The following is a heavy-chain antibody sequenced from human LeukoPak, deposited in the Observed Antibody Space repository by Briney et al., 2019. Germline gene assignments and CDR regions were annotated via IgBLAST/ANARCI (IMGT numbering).Heavy chain of an antibody. CDR3: ARGVYCSSTSCPYYFDY. D-gene: IGHD2-2*01. J-gene: IGHJ4*02. CDR2: TYYRSKWYN. V-gene: IGHV6-1*01. CDR1: GDSVSSNSVT. Sequence: SQTLSLTCAISGDSVSSNSVTWNWIRQSPSRGLEWLGRTYYRSKWYNDYAVSVKSRITINPDTSKNQFSLQLNSVTPEDTAVYYCARGVYCSSTSCPYYFDYWGQGTLVTVSS.